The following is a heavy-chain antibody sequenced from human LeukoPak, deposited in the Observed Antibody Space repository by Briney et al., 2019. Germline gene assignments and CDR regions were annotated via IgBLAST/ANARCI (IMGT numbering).Heavy chain of an antibody. Sequence: PSETLSLTCTVSGGSISRYHWSWVRQPPGKGLEWIGYIYYSGSTNYNPSLKSRVTMSVDTSKNQFSLKLSSVTAADTAVYYCAGGSTVTNSYDWGQGTLVTVSS. CDR1: GGSISRYH. D-gene: IGHD4-11*01. CDR3: AGGSTVTNSYD. J-gene: IGHJ4*02. V-gene: IGHV4-59*01. CDR2: IYYSGST.